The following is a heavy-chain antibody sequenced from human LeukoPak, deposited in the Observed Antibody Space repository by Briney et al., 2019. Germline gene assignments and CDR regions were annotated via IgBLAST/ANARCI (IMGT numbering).Heavy chain of an antibody. CDR1: GYTFTSYD. CDR2: MNPNSGNT. D-gene: IGHD2-15*01. J-gene: IGHJ4*02. V-gene: IGHV1-8*01. CDR3: ARWKRGGSGCDY. Sequence: ASVEVSCKASGYTFTSYDINWVRQATGQGLEWMGWMNPNSGNTGYAQKFQGRVTMTRNTSISTAYMELSSLRSEDTAVYYCARWKRGGSGCDYWGQGTLVTVSS.